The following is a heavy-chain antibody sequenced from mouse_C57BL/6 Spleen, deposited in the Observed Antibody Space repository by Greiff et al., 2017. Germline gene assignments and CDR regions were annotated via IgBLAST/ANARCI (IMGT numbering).Heavy chain of an antibody. Sequence: QVQLQQPGAELVKPGASVKMSCKASGYTFTSYWITWVKQRPGQGLEWIGDIYPGSGSTNYNEKFKSKATLPVDTSSSTAYMQLRSLTSEDSAVYYCARKLRYAMDYRGEGNSETASS. V-gene: IGHV1-55*01. CDR1: GYTFTSYW. CDR3: ARKLRYAMDY. J-gene: IGHJ4*01. D-gene: IGHD4-1*01. CDR2: IYPGSGST.